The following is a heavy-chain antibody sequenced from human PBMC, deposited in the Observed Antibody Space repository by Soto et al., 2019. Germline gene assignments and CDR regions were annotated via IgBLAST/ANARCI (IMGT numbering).Heavy chain of an antibody. V-gene: IGHV3-30*18. Sequence: QVQLVESGGGVVQPGRSLRLSCAASGFTFSVFGMHWVRQAPGKGLEWVAVISNDGNSEHYADSVKGRFTISRDNSKNKFYLQMNSLSVEDTAVYYCAKPITTIGVSSTGRGALLDNWGQGILVSVSS. CDR3: AKPITTIGVSSTGRGALLDN. J-gene: IGHJ4*02. CDR2: ISNDGNSE. D-gene: IGHD3-3*01. CDR1: GFTFSVFG.